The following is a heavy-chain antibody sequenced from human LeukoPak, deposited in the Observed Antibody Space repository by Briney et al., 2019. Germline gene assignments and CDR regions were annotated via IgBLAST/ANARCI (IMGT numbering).Heavy chain of an antibody. CDR1: GFTFSDYY. Sequence: GGSLRLSCAASGFTFSDYYMSWIRQAPGKGLEWVSYISSSSSYTNYADSVKGRFTISRDNAKNALYLQMNSLRAEDTAVYYCAPVRSDFAATYWGQGALVTVSS. D-gene: IGHD2-15*01. J-gene: IGHJ4*02. V-gene: IGHV3-11*03. CDR2: ISSSSSYT. CDR3: APVRSDFAATY.